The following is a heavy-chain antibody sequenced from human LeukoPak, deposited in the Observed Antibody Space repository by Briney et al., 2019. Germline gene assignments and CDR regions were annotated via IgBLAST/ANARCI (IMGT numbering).Heavy chain of an antibody. CDR1: GGSFSGYY. J-gene: IGHJ3*02. V-gene: IGHV4-34*01. CDR2: INHSGST. Sequence: SETLSLTCAVYGGSFSGYYWSWIRQPPGKGLEWIGEINHSGSTNYNPSLESRVTISVDTSKNQFSLKLSSVTAADTAVYYCARGPAARAFDIWGQGTMVTVSS. D-gene: IGHD6-6*01. CDR3: ARGPAARAFDI.